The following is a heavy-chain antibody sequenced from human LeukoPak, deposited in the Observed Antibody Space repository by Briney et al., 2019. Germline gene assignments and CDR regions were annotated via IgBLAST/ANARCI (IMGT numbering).Heavy chain of an antibody. CDR3: AKDYYDSSGYYGDEDVGFNY. CDR1: GFTFSSYA. D-gene: IGHD3-22*01. CDR2: ISGRGGST. J-gene: IGHJ4*02. V-gene: IGHV3-23*01. Sequence: GGSLRLSCAASGFTFSSYAMSWVRQAPGKRLEWVSGISGRGGSTYYADSVQGRFTISRDNSKNTLYLQMNSLRAEDTAVYYCAKDYYDSSGYYGDEDVGFNYWGQGTLVTVSS.